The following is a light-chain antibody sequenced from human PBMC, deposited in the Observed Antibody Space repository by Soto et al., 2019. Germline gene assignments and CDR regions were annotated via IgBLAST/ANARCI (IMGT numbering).Light chain of an antibody. V-gene: IGLV2-8*01. CDR3: TSFAGNNNFV. CDR2: EVA. CDR1: RSDVGGYNY. Sequence: QSVLTQPPSASGSPGQSVTISCTGTRSDVGGYNYVSWYQQHPGKAPKLIIYEVAKRPSGVPDRFSGSKSGNTASLTVSGLQAEDEGDYYCTSFAGNNNFVFGGGTKVTVL. J-gene: IGLJ2*01.